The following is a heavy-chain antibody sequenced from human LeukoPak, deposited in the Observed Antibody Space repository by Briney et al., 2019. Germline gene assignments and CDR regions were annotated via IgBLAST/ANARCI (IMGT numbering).Heavy chain of an antibody. Sequence: MPSETLSLTCAVYGGSFSGYYWGWIRQPPGKGLEWIGSNDYRGNSYYIPSLKSRVTISIDTSKNQLSLRLTSVTAADTAVYYCAKFEGGTMEDYWGQGTLVTVSS. CDR2: NDYRGNS. CDR3: AKFEGGTMEDY. V-gene: IGHV4-34*01. D-gene: IGHD1-1*01. CDR1: GGSFSGYY. J-gene: IGHJ4*02.